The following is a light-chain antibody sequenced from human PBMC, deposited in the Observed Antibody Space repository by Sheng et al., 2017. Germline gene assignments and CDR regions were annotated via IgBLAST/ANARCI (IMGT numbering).Light chain of an antibody. CDR1: SSNIGSNY. V-gene: IGLV1-47*01. Sequence: QSVLTQPPSVSGTPGQRVTISCSGSSSNIGSNYVYWYQQFPGTAPKLLIYRNNQRPSGVPDRFSGSKSGTSASLAISGLRSEDEADYYCATWDDNLSGYVFGTGTTVTVL. CDR2: RNN. J-gene: IGLJ1*01. CDR3: ATWDDNLSGYV.